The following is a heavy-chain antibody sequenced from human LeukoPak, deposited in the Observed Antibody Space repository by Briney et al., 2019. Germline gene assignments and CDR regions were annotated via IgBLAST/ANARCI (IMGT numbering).Heavy chain of an antibody. Sequence: GGSLRLSCAASGFTFSSYWMSWVRQAPEKGLEWVANIKQDGSEKYYVDSVKGRFTISRDNAKNSLYLQMNSLRAEDTAVYYCARDYEVVAATPAGGSDYWGQGTLVTVSS. D-gene: IGHD2-15*01. J-gene: IGHJ4*02. CDR2: IKQDGSEK. CDR1: GFTFSSYW. CDR3: ARDYEVVAATPAGGSDY. V-gene: IGHV3-7*01.